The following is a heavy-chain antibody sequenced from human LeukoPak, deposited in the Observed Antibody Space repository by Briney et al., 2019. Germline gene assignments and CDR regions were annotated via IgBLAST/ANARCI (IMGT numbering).Heavy chain of an antibody. CDR3: AKVIFACSSASCSNYYYYGVDV. CDR1: GFIFSHYG. Sequence: GGSLRLSCAASGFIFSHYGMHWVRQAPGKGLEWVAVISFDGSNKYYADSVKGRFAISSDNSKNTLYLQMNSLRAEDTAVYYCAKVIFACSSASCSNYYYYGVDVWGQGTTVTVSS. V-gene: IGHV3-30*18. D-gene: IGHD2-2*01. J-gene: IGHJ6*02. CDR2: ISFDGSNK.